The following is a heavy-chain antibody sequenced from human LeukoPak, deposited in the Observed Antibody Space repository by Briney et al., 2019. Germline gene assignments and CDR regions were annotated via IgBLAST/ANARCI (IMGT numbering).Heavy chain of an antibody. V-gene: IGHV1-2*02. J-gene: IGHJ3*02. CDR2: INPNSGGT. D-gene: IGHD2-21*02. CDR1: GYTFTGYY. CDR3: ARDRAPVEGCGGDCYWKNVFDI. Sequence: ASVKVSCKAPGYTFTGYYMHWVRQAPGQGLEWMGWINPNSGGTNYAQKFQGRVTMTRDTSISTAYMELSSLRSEDTAVYYCARDRAPVEGCGGDCYWKNVFDIWGQGTMVTVSS.